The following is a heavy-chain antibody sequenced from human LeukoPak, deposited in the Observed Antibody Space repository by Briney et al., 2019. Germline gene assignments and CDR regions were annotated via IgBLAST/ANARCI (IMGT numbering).Heavy chain of an antibody. CDR1: GFTFSNYG. J-gene: IGHJ4*02. CDR3: ARPDSSGYYYGGD. Sequence: GGSLRLSCAASGFTFSNYGMHWVRQAPGKGLEWVAFIRYDGSNKYYADSVKGRFTISRDNSKNTLYLQMNSLRAEDTAVYYCARPDSSGYYYGGDWGQGTLVTVSS. D-gene: IGHD3-22*01. CDR2: IRYDGSNK. V-gene: IGHV3-30*02.